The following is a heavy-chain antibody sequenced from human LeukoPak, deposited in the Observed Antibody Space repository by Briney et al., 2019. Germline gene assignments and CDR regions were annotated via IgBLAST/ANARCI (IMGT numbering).Heavy chain of an antibody. D-gene: IGHD3-22*01. CDR2: ISAYNGNT. Sequence: ASVKVSCKASGYTFTSYGISWVRQAPGQGLEWMGWISAYNGNTNYAQKLQGRVTMTTDTSTSTAYMELRSLRSDGTAVYYCAGGRTYYYDSSGYKTSGAFDIWGQGTMVTVSS. J-gene: IGHJ3*02. CDR1: GYTFTSYG. CDR3: AGGRTYYYDSSGYKTSGAFDI. V-gene: IGHV1-18*01.